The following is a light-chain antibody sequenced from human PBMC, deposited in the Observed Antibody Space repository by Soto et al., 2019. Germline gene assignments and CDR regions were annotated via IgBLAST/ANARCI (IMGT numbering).Light chain of an antibody. CDR1: QGISTW. CDR2: DAS. Sequence: DIQMTRSAYTLAASVGDRVTTTCRASQGISTWLAWYQQKPGTAPKLLIYDASSLESGVPSRFSGSGSGTEFTLTISSLQPDDYATYYCQQYSSYSRTFGQGTKVDIK. V-gene: IGKV1-5*01. CDR3: QQYSSYSRT. J-gene: IGKJ1*01.